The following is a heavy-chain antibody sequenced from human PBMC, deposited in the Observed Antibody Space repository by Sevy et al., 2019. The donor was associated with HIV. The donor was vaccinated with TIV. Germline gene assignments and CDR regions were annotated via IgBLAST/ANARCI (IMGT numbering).Heavy chain of an antibody. D-gene: IGHD4-17*01. J-gene: IGHJ4*02. CDR3: TRGRRDYADYGVDY. CDR2: IRSEVYGGTT. CDR1: GFTFGEYS. V-gene: IGHV3-49*03. Sequence: GGSLRLSCTASGFTFGEYSMSWFRQAPGKGLEWVSFIRSEVYGGTTEYAAPVKGRFTISRDDSKSIAYLQMSSLKTEYTAVYYCTRGRRDYADYGVDYGGQGTLVTFSS.